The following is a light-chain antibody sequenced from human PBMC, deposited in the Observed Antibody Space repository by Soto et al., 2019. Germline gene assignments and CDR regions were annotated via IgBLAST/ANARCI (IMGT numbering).Light chain of an antibody. J-gene: IGKJ4*01. CDR3: QQYQSCPLT. V-gene: IGKV3-15*01. Sequence: IVMTQSPATLSVSPGERATLSCRASQSVSSNLAWYQQKLGQDPRLLIYGASARATGIPARFSGSGSETEFTLTISSLQSEDFAVYYCQQYQSCPLTFGGGTKVEIK. CDR2: GAS. CDR1: QSVSSN.